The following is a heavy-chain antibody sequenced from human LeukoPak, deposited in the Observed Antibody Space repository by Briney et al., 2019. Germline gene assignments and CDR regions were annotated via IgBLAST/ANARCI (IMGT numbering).Heavy chain of an antibody. J-gene: IGHJ4*02. D-gene: IGHD6-19*01. Sequence: PSETLSLTCTVSGGSISSYYWSWIRQPPGKGLEWIGYIYYSGGTNYNPSLKSRVTISVDTSKNQFSLKLSSVTAADTAVYYCARGAVAGTISLFDYWGQGTLVTVSS. CDR3: ARGAVAGTISLFDY. CDR1: GGSISSYY. CDR2: IYYSGGT. V-gene: IGHV4-59*01.